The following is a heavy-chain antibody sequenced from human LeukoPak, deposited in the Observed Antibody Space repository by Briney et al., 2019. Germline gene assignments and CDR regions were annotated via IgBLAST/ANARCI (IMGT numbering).Heavy chain of an antibody. CDR1: GFTFSSYA. CDR2: ISNNGGYT. D-gene: IGHD2-15*01. CDR3: AKQLGYCSDGSCYFPY. J-gene: IGHJ4*02. Sequence: LPGGSLRLSCTASGFTFSSYAMSWVRLAPGKGLEWVSAISNNGGYTYYADSVQGRFTISRDNSKSTLCLQMNSLRAEDTAVYYCAKQLGYCSDGSCYFPYWGQGTLVTVSS. V-gene: IGHV3-23*01.